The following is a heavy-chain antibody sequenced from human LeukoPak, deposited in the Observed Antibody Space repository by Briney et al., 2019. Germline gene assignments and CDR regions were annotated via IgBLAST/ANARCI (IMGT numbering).Heavy chain of an antibody. Sequence: GGSLRLSCAASGFTVSSNYMSWVRQAPGKGLQWVSVIYSGGKIYYADSVKGRFTISRDSSKSTLDLQMNSLRAEDTAVYYCARAHISGNWYFDLWGRGTLVIVSS. D-gene: IGHD3-22*01. CDR2: IYSGGKI. CDR1: GFTVSSNY. V-gene: IGHV3-53*01. J-gene: IGHJ2*01. CDR3: ARAHISGNWYFDL.